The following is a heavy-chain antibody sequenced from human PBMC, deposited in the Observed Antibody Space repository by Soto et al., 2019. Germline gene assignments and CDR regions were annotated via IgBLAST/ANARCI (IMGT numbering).Heavy chain of an antibody. CDR3: GTISYYDSHIDQ. D-gene: IGHD3-3*01. J-gene: IGHJ4*02. V-gene: IGHV4-39*01. CDR2: IYYSGST. CDR1: GGSISSSSYY. Sequence: PSETLSLTCTVSGGSISSSSYYWGWIRQPPGKGLEWIGSIYYSGSTYYNPSLKSRVTISVDTSKNQFSLKLSSVTAADTAVYYCGTISYYDSHIDQWGQGTXVTVSS.